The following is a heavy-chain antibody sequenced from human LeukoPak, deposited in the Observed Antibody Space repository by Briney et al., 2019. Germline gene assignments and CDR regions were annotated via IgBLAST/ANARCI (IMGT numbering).Heavy chain of an antibody. Sequence: GGSLRLSCVASGFTLSNSWMSWVRQAPGKGLEWVANMKQDGSAKYYVDSVKGRFTISRDNAKNSLRLQMSSLRAEDTAVYYCARAEYSGYDYRADYWGQGTLVTVSS. D-gene: IGHD5-12*01. CDR2: MKQDGSAK. V-gene: IGHV3-7*03. CDR3: ARAEYSGYDYRADY. J-gene: IGHJ4*02. CDR1: GFTLSNSW.